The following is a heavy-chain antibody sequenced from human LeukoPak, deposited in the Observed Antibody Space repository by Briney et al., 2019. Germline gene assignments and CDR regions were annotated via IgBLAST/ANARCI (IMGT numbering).Heavy chain of an antibody. CDR1: GGSFSTYY. CDR2: IYYRGST. V-gene: IGHV4-59*01. J-gene: IGHJ3*02. Sequence: SETLSLTCAVYGGSFSTYYWSWIRQPPGKGLEWIGYIYYRGSTNYNPSLKSRVTISVDTSKNQFSLKLSSVTAADTAVYYCARGSGYYLSDAFDIWGQGTMVTVSS. CDR3: ARGSGYYLSDAFDI. D-gene: IGHD3-22*01.